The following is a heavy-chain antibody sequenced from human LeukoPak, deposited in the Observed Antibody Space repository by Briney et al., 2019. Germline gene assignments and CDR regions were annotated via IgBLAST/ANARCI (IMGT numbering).Heavy chain of an antibody. Sequence: GGSLRLSCAASGFTFSSYGVHWVRQAPGKGLEWVAVVSCDGTLAYYADSVKGRFTISRDNSKDTLSLQMNSLRAEDTAIYYCVKEGDRCISSRYDHWGQGTLVTVSS. CDR1: GFTFSSYG. CDR3: VKEGDRCISSRYDH. V-gene: IGHV3-30*18. D-gene: IGHD2-21*02. CDR2: VSCDGTLA. J-gene: IGHJ5*02.